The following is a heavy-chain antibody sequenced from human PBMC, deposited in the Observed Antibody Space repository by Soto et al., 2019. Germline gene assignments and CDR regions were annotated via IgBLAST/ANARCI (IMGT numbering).Heavy chain of an antibody. D-gene: IGHD3-22*01. CDR2: ISGSGGST. J-gene: IGHJ5*02. Sequence: PGGSLRLSCAASGFTFSSYAMSWVRQAPGKGLEWVSAISGSGGSTYYADSVKGRFTISRDNSKNTLYLQMNSLRADDTVVYYFSRSAYYYDSSGYLAYNWFDPWGQGTLVTVSS. V-gene: IGHV3-23*01. CDR1: GFTFSSYA. CDR3: SRSAYYYDSSGYLAYNWFDP.